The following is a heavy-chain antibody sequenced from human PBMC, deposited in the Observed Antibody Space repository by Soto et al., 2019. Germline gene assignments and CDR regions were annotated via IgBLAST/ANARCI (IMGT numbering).Heavy chain of an antibody. D-gene: IGHD2-15*01. CDR2: ISAYNGNT. CDR1: GYTFTSYG. V-gene: IGHV1-18*04. CDR3: ARVDSISCSGGSCYSRWFYYYYYGMDV. J-gene: IGHJ6*02. Sequence: APVKVSCKASGYTFTSYGISWVRQAPGQGLEWMGWISAYNGNTNYAQKLQGRVTMTTDTSTSTDYMELRSLRSDDTAVYYCARVDSISCSGGSCYSRWFYYYYYGMDVWGQGTTVTVSS.